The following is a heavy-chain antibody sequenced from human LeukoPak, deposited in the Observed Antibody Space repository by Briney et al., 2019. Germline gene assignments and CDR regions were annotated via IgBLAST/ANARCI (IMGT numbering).Heavy chain of an antibody. CDR2: MNPNSGNT. J-gene: IGHJ6*02. Sequence: ASVKVSCKASGYTFTSYDINWVRQATGQGLEWMGWMNPNSGNTGYAQKFQGRVTMTRNTSISTAYMELSSLRSEDTAVYYCARGPVGYCSGGSCYSSHGMGVWGQGTTVTVSS. CDR1: GYTFTSYD. V-gene: IGHV1-8*01. D-gene: IGHD2-15*01. CDR3: ARGPVGYCSGGSCYSSHGMGV.